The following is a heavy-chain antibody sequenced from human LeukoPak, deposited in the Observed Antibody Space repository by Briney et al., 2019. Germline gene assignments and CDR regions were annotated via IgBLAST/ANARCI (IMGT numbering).Heavy chain of an antibody. CDR1: GGSVRGYC. J-gene: IGHJ4*02. CDR2: IVVGVST. V-gene: IGHV4-59*02. D-gene: IGHD7-27*01. CDR3: ARWGRPTFDY. Sequence: ADSLSPTCTVSGGSVRGYCWGWLRQPPGKWLEWIGFIVVGVSTNSHPSLKTRITISLDMSKNQFSLKLSSATAADTPLYYCARWGRPTFDYWGEGTPVTVSS.